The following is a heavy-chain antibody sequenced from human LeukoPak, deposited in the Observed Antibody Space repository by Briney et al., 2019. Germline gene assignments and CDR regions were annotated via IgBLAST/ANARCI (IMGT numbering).Heavy chain of an antibody. Sequence: SETLPLTCTVSGDSINSLDLWSWVRQPPGKGLEWIGEMYLSGTTHSNPSVKSRVTISIDKSKNQFFLNLSSVTAADTAVYYCAGLVGRYSSGLYYYYFDYWGQGPWSPSPQ. D-gene: IGHD3-22*01. J-gene: IGHJ4*02. CDR1: GDSINSLDL. CDR2: MYLSGTT. CDR3: AGLVGRYSSGLYYYYFDY. V-gene: IGHV4-4*02.